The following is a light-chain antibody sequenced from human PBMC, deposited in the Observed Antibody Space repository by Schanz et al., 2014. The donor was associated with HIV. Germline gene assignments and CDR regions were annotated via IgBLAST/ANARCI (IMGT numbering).Light chain of an antibody. V-gene: IGKV3-15*01. Sequence: EIVMTQSPATLYVSPGEGATLSCRASQSISNNLAWYQHKPGQAPRLLIYGAFTRATGIPARFSGSGSGTEFTLTISSLQSEDFAVYYCQQYGSSLWTFGQGTKVEIK. CDR3: QQYGSSLWT. J-gene: IGKJ1*01. CDR1: QSISNN. CDR2: GAF.